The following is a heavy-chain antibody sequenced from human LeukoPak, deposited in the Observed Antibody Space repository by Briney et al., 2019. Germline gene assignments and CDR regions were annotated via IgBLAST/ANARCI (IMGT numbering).Heavy chain of an antibody. CDR2: INNDGSGT. J-gene: IGHJ4*02. D-gene: IGHD6-13*01. CDR1: GFTFSSYW. Sequence: GGSLRLSCAAPGFTFSSYWMHWIRQAPGKGLVWVSHINNDGSGTSYADSVKDRFTISRDNAKNTLYLQMNSLRAEDTAVYYCVRVDSNWYPDCWGQGTLVTVSS. V-gene: IGHV3-74*01. CDR3: VRVDSNWYPDC.